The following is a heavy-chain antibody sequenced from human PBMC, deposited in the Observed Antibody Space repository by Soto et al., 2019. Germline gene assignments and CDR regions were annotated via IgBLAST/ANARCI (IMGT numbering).Heavy chain of an antibody. CDR1: GYTFFPSD. V-gene: IGHV1-18*01. CDR2: ISTYSGDT. Sequence: QVHLVQSGVEVKTPGASVKVSCQASGYTFFPSDISWVRQAPGQVLEWMGWISTYSGDTKYAQKFQGRVTMTTDTSTTTAYLELRSLRSHDTAVYYCARHHGPTTSENWFDPWGQGTLVTVSS. D-gene: IGHD5-12*01. J-gene: IGHJ5*02. CDR3: ARHHGPTTSENWFDP.